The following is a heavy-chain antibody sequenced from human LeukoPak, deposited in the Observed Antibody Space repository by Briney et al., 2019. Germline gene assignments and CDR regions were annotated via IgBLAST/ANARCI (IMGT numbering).Heavy chain of an antibody. V-gene: IGHV1-8*03. CDR2: MNPNSGNT. J-gene: IGHJ4*02. Sequence: ASVKVSCKASGYTFTSYDINWVRQATGQGLEWMGWMNPNSGNTGYAQKFQGRITITRNTSISTAYMELSSLRSEDTAVYYCARGAPEMATIADYWGQGTLVTVSS. CDR1: GYTFTSYD. CDR3: ARGAPEMATIADY. D-gene: IGHD5-24*01.